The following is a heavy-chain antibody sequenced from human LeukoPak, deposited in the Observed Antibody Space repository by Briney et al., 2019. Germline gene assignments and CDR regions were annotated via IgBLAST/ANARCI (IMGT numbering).Heavy chain of an antibody. V-gene: IGHV1-46*01. CDR2: INPSGGST. CDR3: ARGYCSGGSCYSVGYFDY. J-gene: IGHJ4*02. CDR1: GYTFTSYY. Sequence: ASVKVSCKASGYTFTSYYMHWVRQAPGQGLKWMGIINPSGGSTSYAQKFQGRVTMTRDTSTSTVYMELSSLRSEDTAVYYCARGYCSGGSCYSVGYFDYWGQGTLVTVSS. D-gene: IGHD2-15*01.